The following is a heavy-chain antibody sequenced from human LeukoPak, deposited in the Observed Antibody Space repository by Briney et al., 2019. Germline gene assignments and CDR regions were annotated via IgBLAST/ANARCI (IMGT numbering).Heavy chain of an antibody. J-gene: IGHJ4*02. D-gene: IGHD2-2*01. CDR3: AKVEYQLLWTSFDY. CDR1: GFTVSSNY. V-gene: IGHV3-23*01. Sequence: GGSLRLSCAASGFTVSSNYMSWVRQAPGKGLEWVSAISGSGGSTYYADFVKGRFTISRDNSKNTLYLQMNSLRPEDTAVYYCAKVEYQLLWTSFDYWGQGTLVTVSS. CDR2: ISGSGGST.